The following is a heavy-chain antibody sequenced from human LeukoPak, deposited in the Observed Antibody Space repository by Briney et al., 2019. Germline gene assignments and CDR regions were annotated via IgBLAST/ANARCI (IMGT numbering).Heavy chain of an antibody. V-gene: IGHV3-48*03. D-gene: IGHD6-13*01. Sequence: GGSLRLSCAASGFTFSSYEMNWVRQAPGKGLEWVSYISSSGSTIYYADSVKGRFTISRDNAKNSLYLQMNSLRAGDTALYYCARGLLAAAGIDYWGQGALVTVSS. J-gene: IGHJ4*02. CDR1: GFTFSSYE. CDR2: ISSSGSTI. CDR3: ARGLLAAAGIDY.